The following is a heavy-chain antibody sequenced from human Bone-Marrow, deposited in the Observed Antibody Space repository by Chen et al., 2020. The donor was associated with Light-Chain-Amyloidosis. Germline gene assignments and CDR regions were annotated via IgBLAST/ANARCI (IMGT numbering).Heavy chain of an antibody. D-gene: IGHD3-10*01. CDR2: VSGSTVST. CDR1: GVNFSSFG. CDR3: TRKGGYFDF. J-gene: IGHJ4*02. Sequence: EVQLVESGGGLVQPGGALRLSCATSGVNFSSFGMSWVRQAPGQGLEWVSTVSGSTVSTYYAGAVKGRFIISRDNSKSTLYLQMNSLRAGDTAVYFCTRKGGYFDFWGQGSLVTVSS. V-gene: IGHV3-23*04.